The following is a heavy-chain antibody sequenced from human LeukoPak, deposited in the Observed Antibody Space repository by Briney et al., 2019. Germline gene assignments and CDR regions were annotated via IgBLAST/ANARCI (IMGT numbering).Heavy chain of an antibody. CDR1: GFNFRDAA. CDR3: AKARRAVVNIVVVPAALDY. V-gene: IGHV3-23*01. D-gene: IGHD2-2*01. CDR2: ISFSGDNS. J-gene: IGHJ4*02. Sequence: GGSLRLSRAASGFNFRDAAMTWVRQAPGKGLEWVSLISFSGDNSYYADSVKGRFTISRDNSKNTLSLQMNSLRAEDTAVYYCAKARRAVVNIVVVPAALDYWGRGTLVTVSS.